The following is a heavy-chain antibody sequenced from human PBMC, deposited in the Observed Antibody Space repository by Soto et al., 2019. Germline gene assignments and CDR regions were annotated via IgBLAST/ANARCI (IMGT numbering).Heavy chain of an antibody. J-gene: IGHJ2*01. CDR2: IYYSGTT. CDR1: GGSINSYY. CDR3: AKHESAAAFWYFDL. Sequence: QVQLQESGPGLVKPSETLSLTCTVSGGSINSYYWSWIRQPPGKGLEWIGYIYYSGTTNYNPSLKSRVTISVDTSKKKFSLKLSSVTAADTAVYYCAKHESAAAFWYFDLWGRGTLVTVSS. V-gene: IGHV4-59*08. D-gene: IGHD2-2*01.